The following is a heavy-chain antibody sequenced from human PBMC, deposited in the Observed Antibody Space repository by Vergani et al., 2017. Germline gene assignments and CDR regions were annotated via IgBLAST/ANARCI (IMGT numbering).Heavy chain of an antibody. D-gene: IGHD3-22*01. CDR1: GGSISSYY. CDR3: ARAYWSGSPAYYDSSGYYYLFDY. CDR2: IYYSGST. Sequence: QVQLQESGPGLVKPSETLSLTCTVSGGSISSYYGSWIRQPPGKGLEWIGYIYYSGSTNYNPSLKSRGTISVDTSKNQFSLKLSSVTAADTAVYYCARAYWSGSPAYYDSSGYYYLFDYWGQGTLVTVSS. V-gene: IGHV4-59*01. J-gene: IGHJ4*02.